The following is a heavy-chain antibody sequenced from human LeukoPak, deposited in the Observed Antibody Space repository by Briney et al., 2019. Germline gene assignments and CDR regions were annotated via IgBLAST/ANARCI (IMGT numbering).Heavy chain of an antibody. CDR1: GGSISSYY. V-gene: IGHV4-4*07. J-gene: IGHJ4*02. D-gene: IGHD1-26*01. CDR3: ARENSGSYREFDY. CDR2: IYTNGST. Sequence: SETLSLTCTVSGGSISSYYWSWIRQPAGKGLEWIGRIYTNGSTHSNASLQSRVSMSVDTSNNKFSLKLSSVTAADTAVFYCARENSGSYREFDYWGQGTLVTVSS.